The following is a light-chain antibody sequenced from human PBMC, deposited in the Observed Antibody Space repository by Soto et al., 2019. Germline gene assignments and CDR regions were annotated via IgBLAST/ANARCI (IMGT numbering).Light chain of an antibody. V-gene: IGKV3-11*01. CDR3: HQRSNWPWT. CDR2: DTS. Sequence: EIVLTQSPATLSLSPGERATLSCRASQSVVSSLALYQQKPGQAPSLLIYDTSNRATGIQARFSSSGSGTDITLTISSLEPEDFAIYCCHQRSNWPWTFGQGTKVELK. J-gene: IGKJ1*01. CDR1: QSVVSS.